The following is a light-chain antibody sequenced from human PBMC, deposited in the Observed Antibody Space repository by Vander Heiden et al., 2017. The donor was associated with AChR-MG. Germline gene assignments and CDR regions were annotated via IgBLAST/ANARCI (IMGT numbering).Light chain of an antibody. V-gene: IGKV1-5*01. CDR3: QQYSSDST. J-gene: IGKJ4*01. CDR2: GAS. CDR1: QSVGAW. Sequence: DIQMTQSPSTLSASVGDRVTITCRASQSVGAWLAWYQQKPGEAPKLLIYGASTSQSGVPSRFGGYGSGTDFTLTISSLQPDDFATYYCQQYSSDSTFGGGTKVEVK.